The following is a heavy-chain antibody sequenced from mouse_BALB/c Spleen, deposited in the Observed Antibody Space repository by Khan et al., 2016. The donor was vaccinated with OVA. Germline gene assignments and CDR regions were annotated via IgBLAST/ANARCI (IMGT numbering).Heavy chain of an antibody. CDR1: GFTFSGFW. CDR2: INSDGSAI. D-gene: IGHD1-1*01. CDR3: ILLRYYFDY. Sequence: EVELVESGGGLVQPGGSRGLSCEGSGFTFSGFWMSWVRQTPGKTLEWIGDINSDGSAINYAPSIKARFTIFRDNDKSTLYLQMSNVRSEDTATYFCILLRYYFDYWGQGTTLTVSS. J-gene: IGHJ2*01. V-gene: IGHV11-2*02.